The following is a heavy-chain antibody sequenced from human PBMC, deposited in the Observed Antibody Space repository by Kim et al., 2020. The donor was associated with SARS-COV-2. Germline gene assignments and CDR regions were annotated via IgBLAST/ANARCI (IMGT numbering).Heavy chain of an antibody. CDR2: ISSSGSTI. J-gene: IGHJ4*02. V-gene: IGHV3-11*01. CDR1: GFTFSDYY. CDR3: ARESAYVFADTAGNYFDY. Sequence: GGSLRLSCAASGFTFSDYYMSWIRQAPGKGLEWVSYISSSGSTIYYADSVKGRFTISRDNAKNSLYLQMNSLRAEDTAVYYCARESAYVFADTAGNYFDYWGQGTLVTVSS. D-gene: IGHD5-18*01.